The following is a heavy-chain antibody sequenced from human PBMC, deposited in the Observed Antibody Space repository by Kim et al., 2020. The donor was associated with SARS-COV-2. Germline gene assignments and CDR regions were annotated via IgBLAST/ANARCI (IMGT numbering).Heavy chain of an antibody. CDR2: ISGSGGST. D-gene: IGHD1-1*01. J-gene: IGHJ4*02. V-gene: IGHV3-23*01. Sequence: GGSLRLSCAASGFTFSSYAMSWVRQAPGKGLEWVSAISGSGGSTYYADSMKGRFTISRDTSKNTLYLQMNSLRAEDTAVYYCAKDTRNIYGAFYYWGQGTLVTVSS. CDR1: GFTFSSYA. CDR3: AKDTRNIYGAFYY.